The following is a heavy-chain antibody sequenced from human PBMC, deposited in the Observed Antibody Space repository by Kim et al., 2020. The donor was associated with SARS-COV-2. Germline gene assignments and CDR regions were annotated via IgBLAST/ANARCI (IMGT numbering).Heavy chain of an antibody. CDR3: AGEYSSSSAPFDC. V-gene: IGHV1-69*01. D-gene: IGHD6-6*01. J-gene: IGHJ4*02. Sequence: YARKFQGRVTITADESTSTAYMGMSSLRTGDTAMYYCAGEYSSSSAPFDCWGQGTLVTVSS.